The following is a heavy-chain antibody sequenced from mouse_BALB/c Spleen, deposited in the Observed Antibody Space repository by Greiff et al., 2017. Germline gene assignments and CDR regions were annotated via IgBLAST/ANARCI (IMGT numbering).Heavy chain of an antibody. J-gene: IGHJ4*01. D-gene: IGHD2-14*01. V-gene: IGHV5-17*02. CDR1: GFTFSSFG. CDR2: ISSGSSTI. CDR3: ARKAYYRYDGGAMDY. Sequence: EVKLVESGGGLVQPGGSRKLSCAASGFTFSSFGMHWVRQAPEKGLEWVAYISSGSSTIYYADTVKGRFTISRDNPKNTLFLQMTSLRSEDTAMYDCARKAYYRYDGGAMDYWGQGTSVTVSS.